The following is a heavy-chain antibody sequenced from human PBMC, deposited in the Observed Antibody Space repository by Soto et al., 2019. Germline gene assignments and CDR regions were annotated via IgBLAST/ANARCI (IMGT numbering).Heavy chain of an antibody. V-gene: IGHV3-33*03. Sequence: VQLVESGGGLVQPGRSLRLSCAASGFTFSSNGMHWVRQAPGKGLEWVAVIWYDGSNKYYAESVEGRFTISRDNSKNTLYLQMNSLRAEDTAVYYCARWGNNKKLDYWGQGTLVTVSS. CDR2: IWYDGSNK. J-gene: IGHJ4*02. CDR3: ARWGNNKKLDY. D-gene: IGHD3-16*01. CDR1: GFTFSSNG.